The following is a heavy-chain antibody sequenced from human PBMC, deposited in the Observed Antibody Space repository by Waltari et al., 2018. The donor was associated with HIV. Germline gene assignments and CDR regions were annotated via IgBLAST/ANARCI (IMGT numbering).Heavy chain of an antibody. CDR2: ISYDGSNK. V-gene: IGHV3-30*18. D-gene: IGHD2-2*02. CDR3: AKDLVPAAIRDYYYGMDV. J-gene: IGHJ6*02. Sequence: QVQLVESGGGVVQPGRSLRLSCAASGFTFSSYGMHWVRQAPGKGLEWVAVISYDGSNKYYADSVKGRFTISRDNSKNTLYLQMNSLRAEDTAVYYCAKDLVPAAIRDYYYGMDVWGQGTTVTVSS. CDR1: GFTFSSYG.